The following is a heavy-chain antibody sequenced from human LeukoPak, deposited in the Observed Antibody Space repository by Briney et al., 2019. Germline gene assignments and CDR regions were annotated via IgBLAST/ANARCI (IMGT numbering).Heavy chain of an antibody. Sequence: RGESLKISRKGTGYSFTIYWIACVRQMPGKGLGWVGIIYPGDSDTRYSPSFQGQVTISADKSITTAYLQWSSLKASDTTMYYCARHLSAGWAYGMDVWGQGTTVTVSS. CDR3: ARHLSAGWAYGMDV. J-gene: IGHJ6*02. V-gene: IGHV5-51*01. D-gene: IGHD1-26*01. CDR2: IYPGDSDT. CDR1: GYSFTIYW.